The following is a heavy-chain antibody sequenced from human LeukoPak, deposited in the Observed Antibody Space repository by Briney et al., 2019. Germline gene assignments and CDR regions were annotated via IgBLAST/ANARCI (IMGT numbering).Heavy chain of an antibody. CDR3: ARYADYYDSSGYYSLDY. CDR2: IYHSGST. D-gene: IGHD3-22*01. V-gene: IGHV4-38-2*01. Sequence: SETLSLTCAVSGYSISSGYYWGWIRQPPGKGLERSGSIYHSGSTYYNPSLKSRVTISVDTSKNQFSLKLSSVTAADTAVYYCARYADYYDSSGYYSLDYWGQGTLVTVSS. CDR1: GYSISSGYY. J-gene: IGHJ4*02.